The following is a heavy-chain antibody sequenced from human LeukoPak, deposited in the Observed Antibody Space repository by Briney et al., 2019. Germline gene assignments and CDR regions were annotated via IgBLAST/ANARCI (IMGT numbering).Heavy chain of an antibody. CDR3: ARAIVGSPHAFDI. CDR2: ISSSSSYI. D-gene: IGHD1-26*01. CDR1: GFTFSSYS. V-gene: IGHV3-21*01. J-gene: IGHJ3*02. Sequence: GGSLRLSCAASGFTFSSYSMNWVRQAPGKGLEWVSSISSSSSYIYYADSVKGRFTISRDNAKNSLYLQMNSLRAEDTAVYYCARAIVGSPHAFDIWGQGTMVTVSS.